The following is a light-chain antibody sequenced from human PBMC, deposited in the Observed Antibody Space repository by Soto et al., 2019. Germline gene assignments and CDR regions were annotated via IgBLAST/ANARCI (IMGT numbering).Light chain of an antibody. Sequence: EIVLTQSPATLSLSPGERATLSCRASQSVSSYLAWYQQKPGQAPRLLIYDTSSRASGIPDRFSGSGSGTDFTLTISRLEPEDFAVYYCQQYGSSIQTFGQGTKVDIK. CDR3: QQYGSSIQT. CDR2: DTS. CDR1: QSVSSY. J-gene: IGKJ1*01. V-gene: IGKV3-20*01.